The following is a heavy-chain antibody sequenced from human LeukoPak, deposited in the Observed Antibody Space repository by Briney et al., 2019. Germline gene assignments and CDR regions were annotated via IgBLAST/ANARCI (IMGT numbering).Heavy chain of an antibody. V-gene: IGHV1-69*13. CDR2: IIPIFGTA. CDR3: AREHYYDSSGAPFDY. D-gene: IGHD3-22*01. J-gene: IGHJ4*02. Sequence: GASVKVSCKASGSTFISYAISWVRQAPGQGLEWMGGIIPIFGTANYAQKFQGRVTITADESTSTAYMELSSLRSEDTAVYYCAREHYYDSSGAPFDYWGQGTLVTVSS. CDR1: GSTFISYA.